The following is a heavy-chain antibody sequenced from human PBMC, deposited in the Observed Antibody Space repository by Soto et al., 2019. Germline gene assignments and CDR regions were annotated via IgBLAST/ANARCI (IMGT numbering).Heavy chain of an antibody. Sequence: PPEALPVRCSGSGGMLSGYYWGGSRQPPGKGREWIGYGSYSGSTNYNPSLKSRVTMLVDTSKNQFALKLSWVTAADGVVYYCARGGHYDSSGYPPPWSQGTLVTVS. D-gene: IGHD3-22*01. J-gene: IGHJ5*02. V-gene: IGHV4-59*01. CDR1: GGMLSGYY. CDR3: ARGGHYDSSGYPPP. CDR2: GSYSGST.